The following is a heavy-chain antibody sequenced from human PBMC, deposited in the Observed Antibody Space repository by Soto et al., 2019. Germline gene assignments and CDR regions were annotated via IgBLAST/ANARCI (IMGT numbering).Heavy chain of an antibody. CDR3: ATEYNGGPDA. J-gene: IGHJ5*02. D-gene: IGHD1-1*01. CDR2: IKEDGSEK. CDR1: GFTFSRYW. Sequence: EVQVVESGGGLVQPGGSLRLSCAASGFTFSRYWMTWVRQAPGKGLEWVANIKEDGSEKYYVDSVKGRFTISRDNAKNSLYLQMNSLRVEDTAVYFSATEYNGGPDAWGQGTLVTVSS. V-gene: IGHV3-7*01.